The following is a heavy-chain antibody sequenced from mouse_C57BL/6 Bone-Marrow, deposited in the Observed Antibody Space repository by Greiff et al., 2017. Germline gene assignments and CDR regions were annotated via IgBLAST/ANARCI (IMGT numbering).Heavy chain of an antibody. Sequence: QVQLKQPGAELVKPGASVKLTCKASGYTFTSYWMHWVKQRPGRGLEWIGRIDPNSGGTKYNEKFKSKATLTVDKPSSTAYMQLSSLTSEDSAVYYCARRAVASRGFDVWGTGTTVTVSS. CDR2: IDPNSGGT. CDR3: ARRAVASRGFDV. CDR1: GYTFTSYW. D-gene: IGHD6-1*01. V-gene: IGHV1-72*01. J-gene: IGHJ1*03.